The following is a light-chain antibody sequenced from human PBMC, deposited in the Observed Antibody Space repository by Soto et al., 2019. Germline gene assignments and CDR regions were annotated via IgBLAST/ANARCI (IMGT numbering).Light chain of an antibody. Sequence: VVLTQSPGTLSLSPGESATLSCRASLSLSSNYLAWYQHKSGQAPRLLIYAISSRAPGIPDRFSGSGSGTDFTLTISSLEPGDFAVYYCQHYGISRTSGQRTKA. CDR3: QHYGISRT. J-gene: IGKJ1*01. CDR1: LSLSSNY. CDR2: AIS. V-gene: IGKV3-20*01.